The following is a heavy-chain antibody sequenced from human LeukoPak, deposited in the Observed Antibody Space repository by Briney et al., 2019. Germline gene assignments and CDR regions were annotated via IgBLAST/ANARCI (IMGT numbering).Heavy chain of an antibody. CDR3: ARDIASMITFGGVIVPFDY. CDR1: GGSISSSSYY. V-gene: IGHV4-39*07. Sequence: SETLSLTCTVSGGSISSSSYYWGWIRQPPGKGLEWIGSIYYSGSTYYNPSLKSRVTISVDTSKNQFSLKLSSVIAADTAVYYCARDIASMITFGGVIVPFDYWGQGTLVTVSS. D-gene: IGHD3-16*02. CDR2: IYYSGST. J-gene: IGHJ4*02.